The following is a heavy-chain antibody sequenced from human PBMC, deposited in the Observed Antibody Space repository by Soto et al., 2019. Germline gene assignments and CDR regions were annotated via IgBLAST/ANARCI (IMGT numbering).Heavy chain of an antibody. D-gene: IGHD3-22*01. V-gene: IGHV5-10-1*01. J-gene: IGHJ3*02. CDR1: GYSFTSYW. Sequence: GESLKISCKGSGYSFTSYWISWVRQMPGKGLEWMGRIDPSDSYTNYSPSFQGHVTISADKSISTAYLQWSSLKASDTAMYYCARLPHYYDSSGYYYVGHAFDIWGQGTMVTVS. CDR3: ARLPHYYDSSGYYYVGHAFDI. CDR2: IDPSDSYT.